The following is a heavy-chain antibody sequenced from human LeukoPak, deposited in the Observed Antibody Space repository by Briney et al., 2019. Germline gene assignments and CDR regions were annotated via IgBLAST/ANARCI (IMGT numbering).Heavy chain of an antibody. CDR1: GGSISSGGYY. V-gene: IGHV4-31*03. CDR3: AREGYSGYVGLDY. CDR2: IYYSGST. J-gene: IGHJ4*02. Sequence: SETLSLTCTVSGGSISSGGYYWSWIRQHPGQGLEWIGYIYYSGSTYYNPSLKSRVTISVDTSKNQFSLKLSSVTAADTAVYYCAREGYSGYVGLDYWGQGTLVTVSS. D-gene: IGHD5-12*01.